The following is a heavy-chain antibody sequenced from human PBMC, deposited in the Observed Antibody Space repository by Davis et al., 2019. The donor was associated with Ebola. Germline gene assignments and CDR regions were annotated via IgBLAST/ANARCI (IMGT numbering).Heavy chain of an antibody. CDR2: ISWNSGSI. V-gene: IGHV3-9*01. CDR3: AKDGNSGYDYGPPFDY. D-gene: IGHD5-12*01. J-gene: IGHJ4*02. CDR1: GFTFDDYA. Sequence: SLKISCAASGFTFDDYAMHWVRQAPGKGLEWVSGISWNSGSIGYADSVKGRFTISRDNAKNSLYLQMNSLRAEDTALYYCAKDGNSGYDYGPPFDYWGQGTLVTVSS.